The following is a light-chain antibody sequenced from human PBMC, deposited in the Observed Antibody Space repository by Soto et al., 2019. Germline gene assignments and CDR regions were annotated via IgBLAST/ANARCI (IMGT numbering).Light chain of an antibody. Sequence: IVMTQSPATLSVSPGERATLSCRASQNIYSNVAWYQQRPGQAPRLLIYRASTRAPGIPARFSGSGSGTEFTLTISSLQSEDFAVYYCQQYNNWPPTWTFGQGTKVDNK. V-gene: IGKV3-15*01. CDR3: QQYNNWPPTWT. CDR1: QNIYSN. J-gene: IGKJ1*01. CDR2: RAS.